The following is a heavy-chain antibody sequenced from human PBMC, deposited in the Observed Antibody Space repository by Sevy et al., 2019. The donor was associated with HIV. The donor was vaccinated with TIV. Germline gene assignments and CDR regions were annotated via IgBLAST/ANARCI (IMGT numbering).Heavy chain of an antibody. D-gene: IGHD3-22*01. CDR3: AKALNPALESMIEVIFRTLKGFDV. Sequence: GESLKISCAASGFTFSSYWMSWVRQAPGKGLEWVSVISATGSSTYYADSVKGRFTISRDNSKNTLYLQMNSLTADDTAVYYCAKALNPALESMIEVIFRTLKGFDVWGQGTMVTVSS. J-gene: IGHJ3*01. V-gene: IGHV3-23*01. CDR2: ISATGSST. CDR1: GFTFSSYW.